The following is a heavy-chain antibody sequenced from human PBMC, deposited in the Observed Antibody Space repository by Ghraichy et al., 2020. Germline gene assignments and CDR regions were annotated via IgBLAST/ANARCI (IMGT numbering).Heavy chain of an antibody. D-gene: IGHD3-22*01. Sequence: GGSLRLSCAASGFTFSSYSMNWVRQAPGKGLEWVSYISSSSSTIYYADSVKGRFTISRDNAKNSLYLQMNSLRDEDTAVYYCARDRYYYDSSNYYYYYMDVWGKGTTVTVSS. CDR1: GFTFSSYS. J-gene: IGHJ6*03. CDR2: ISSSSSTI. CDR3: ARDRYYYDSSNYYYYYMDV. V-gene: IGHV3-48*02.